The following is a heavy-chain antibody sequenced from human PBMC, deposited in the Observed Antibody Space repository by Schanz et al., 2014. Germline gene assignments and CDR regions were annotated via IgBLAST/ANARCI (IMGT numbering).Heavy chain of an antibody. J-gene: IGHJ3*02. D-gene: IGHD6-6*01. V-gene: IGHV3-9*01. Sequence: EVQLVESGGGLVQPGRSLRLSCAASGFTFDDYAMHWVRQAPGKGLEWVSGISWNSGSIGYADSVQGRFTLSKDFSKDTLYLQLTSLRPEDTAVYYCARLATSKSRLGDAVDIWGQGTMVTVSS. CDR2: ISWNSGSI. CDR1: GFTFDDYA. CDR3: ARLATSKSRLGDAVDI.